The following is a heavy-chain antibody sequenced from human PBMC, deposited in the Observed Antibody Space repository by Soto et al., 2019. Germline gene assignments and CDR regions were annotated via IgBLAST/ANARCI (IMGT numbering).Heavy chain of an antibody. J-gene: IGHJ5*02. Sequence: PSETLSLTCTVSGDAIYIGGYYWTWIRQHPGKGLEWIGYIYHTGKTHYNPSLESRVTMSVDTSKNQFSLKLASVTAADPAVYYCARDCSSTANWIDPWGQGTLVTVSS. CDR1: GDAIYIGGYY. CDR2: IYHTGKT. CDR3: ARDCSSTANWIDP. V-gene: IGHV4-31*03. D-gene: IGHD2-2*01.